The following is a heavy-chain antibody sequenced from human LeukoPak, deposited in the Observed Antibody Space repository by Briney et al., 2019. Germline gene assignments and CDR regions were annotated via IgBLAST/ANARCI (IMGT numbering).Heavy chain of an antibody. CDR2: IYPGDSDT. CDR3: ASQGTIVAGTLGTTFDY. D-gene: IGHD5-12*01. J-gene: IGHJ4*02. V-gene: IGHV5-51*01. CDR1: GYSFTNYW. Sequence: GESLKISCKASGYSFTNYWIGWVRQMPGKGLEWMGIIYPGDSDTKYSPSFQGQVTISADKSITTAYLQWSSLRASDTAMYYCASQGTIVAGTLGTTFDYWGQGTLLTVSS.